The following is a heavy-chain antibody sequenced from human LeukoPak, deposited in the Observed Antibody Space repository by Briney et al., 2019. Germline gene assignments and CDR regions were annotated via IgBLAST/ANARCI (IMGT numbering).Heavy chain of an antibody. D-gene: IGHD3-3*01. Sequence: GGSLRLSCAASGFTFSSYWMSWVRQAPGKGLEWVASIKEDGSEKYYVDSVKGRFTISRDNAKNSLYLQMNSLRAEDTALYYCARGTIFGVVIPYYFDYWGQGTLVTVSS. CDR3: ARGTIFGVVIPYYFDY. CDR2: IKEDGSEK. J-gene: IGHJ4*02. V-gene: IGHV3-7*03. CDR1: GFTFSSYW.